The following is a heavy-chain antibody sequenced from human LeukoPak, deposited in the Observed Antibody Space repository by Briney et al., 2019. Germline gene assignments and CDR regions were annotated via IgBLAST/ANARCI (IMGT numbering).Heavy chain of an antibody. Sequence: GGSLRLSCVASGLTFSSYGMSWVRQAPGKGLEWVSAISGSGGSTYHADSVKGRFTISRDNSKNTLYLQMNSLRAEDTAVYYCAKRRLPALNWFDPWGQGTLVTVSS. CDR2: ISGSGGST. V-gene: IGHV3-23*01. CDR1: GLTFSSYG. CDR3: AKRRLPALNWFDP. J-gene: IGHJ5*02.